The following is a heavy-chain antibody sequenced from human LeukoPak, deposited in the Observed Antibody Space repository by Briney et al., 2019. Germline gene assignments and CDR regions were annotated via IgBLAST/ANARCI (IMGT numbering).Heavy chain of an antibody. CDR3: ARYSSSWHFDY. CDR1: GYTFINYG. CDR2: ISGYNGNT. Sequence: ASVKVSCKASGYTFINYGISWVRQAPGQGLEWVGWISGYNGNTNYAQKFQGRVAMSTDTSTSTAYMELRSLRSDDTAVYYCARYSSSWHFDYWGQGTLVPASS. V-gene: IGHV1-18*01. J-gene: IGHJ4*02. D-gene: IGHD2-2*01.